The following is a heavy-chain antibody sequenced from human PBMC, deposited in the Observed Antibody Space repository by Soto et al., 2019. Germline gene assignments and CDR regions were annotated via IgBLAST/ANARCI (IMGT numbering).Heavy chain of an antibody. CDR3: ARGRCSSTSCYPNYYYYYGMDV. CDR1: GYSFTSYW. J-gene: IGHJ6*02. V-gene: IGHV5-51*01. D-gene: IGHD2-2*01. CDR2: IYPGDSDT. Sequence: PGESLKISCKGSGYSFTSYWIGWVRQMPGKGLEWMGIIYPGDSDTRYSPSFQGQVTISADKSISTAYLQWSSLKASDTAMYYCARGRCSSTSCYPNYYYYYGMDVWGQGTTVTVSS.